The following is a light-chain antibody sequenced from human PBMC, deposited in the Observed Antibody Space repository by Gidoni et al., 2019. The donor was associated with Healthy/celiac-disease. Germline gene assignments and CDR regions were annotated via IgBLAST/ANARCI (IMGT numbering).Light chain of an antibody. CDR2: EDN. V-gene: IGLV6-57*02. Sequence: NFMLTQPHSVSESPGKTATISCTGSSGSIASNYVQWYQQRPGSAPTTVIYEDNRRPSGVPDRFSGSIDSSSNSASLTISGLKTEDEADYYCQSYDSSNPHVVFGGGTKLTVL. CDR1: SGSIASNY. CDR3: QSYDSSNPHVV. J-gene: IGLJ2*01.